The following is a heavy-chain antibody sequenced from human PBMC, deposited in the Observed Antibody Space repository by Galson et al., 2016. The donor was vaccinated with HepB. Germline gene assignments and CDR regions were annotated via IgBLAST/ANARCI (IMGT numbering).Heavy chain of an antibody. J-gene: IGHJ5*02. CDR1: GYPFSNYA. CDR2: INAGDGNT. D-gene: IGHD2-2*01. CDR3: ARDRADLVLVPGIFGFDP. V-gene: IGHV1-3*01. Sequence: SVKVSCKASGYPFSNYAIQWVRQAPGQRLEWMGWINAGDGNTKYSQKFQGRITISRDTSASTAYMELTSLRSEDTAVYYCARDRADLVLVPGIFGFDPWGQGTLVTVSS.